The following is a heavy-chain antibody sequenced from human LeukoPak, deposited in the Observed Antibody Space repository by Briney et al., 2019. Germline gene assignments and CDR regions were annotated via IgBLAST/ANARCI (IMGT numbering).Heavy chain of an antibody. CDR3: AKRGYTGSAIYYYYYMGV. CDR2: ISGSGGST. CDR1: GFGFSSYG. J-gene: IGHJ6*03. Sequence: GGSLRLSCAASGFGFSSYGMSWVRQAPGKGLEWVSGISGSGGSTYYADSVKGRFTISRDNSKNTLYVQMNSLRAEDTAVYFCAKRGYTGSAIYYYYYMGVWGKGTTVTVSS. V-gene: IGHV3-23*01. D-gene: IGHD5-12*01.